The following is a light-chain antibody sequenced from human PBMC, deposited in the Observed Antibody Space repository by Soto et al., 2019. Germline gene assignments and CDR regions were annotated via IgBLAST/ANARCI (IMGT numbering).Light chain of an antibody. V-gene: IGKV3-20*01. CDR1: QSVSSRY. CDR3: QQYNNSPEYA. Sequence: EIVLTQSPGTLSLSQGERATLSCRASQSVSSRYLAWYQQKPGQAPRLLIYGASNRATGIPDRFSGSGSGTDFALTISRLEPEDFAVYFCQQYNNSPEYAFGQGTKLEIK. J-gene: IGKJ2*01. CDR2: GAS.